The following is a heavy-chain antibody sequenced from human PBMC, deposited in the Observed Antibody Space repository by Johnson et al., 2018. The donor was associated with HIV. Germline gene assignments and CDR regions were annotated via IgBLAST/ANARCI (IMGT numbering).Heavy chain of an antibody. D-gene: IGHD6-19*01. Sequence: QVQLVESGGSLVKPGGSMRLYCAASGFTFTDYYMTWIRQAPGKGLEWVSHISTSGGGIYYADSVKGRFTISRDNARNSLYLQMNSLRAEDTAVYYCARVRYSSGWPIYAFDIWGQGTMVTVSS. CDR2: ISTSGGGI. CDR1: GFTFTDYY. J-gene: IGHJ3*02. V-gene: IGHV3-11*04. CDR3: ARVRYSSGWPIYAFDI.